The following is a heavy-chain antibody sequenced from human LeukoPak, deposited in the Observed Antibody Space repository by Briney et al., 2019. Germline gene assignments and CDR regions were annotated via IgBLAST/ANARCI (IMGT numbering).Heavy chain of an antibody. CDR2: ISGSGGNT. CDR1: GFTFSNYA. V-gene: IGHV3-23*01. CDR3: AKLSVAAHSRRGDFDY. Sequence: PGGSLRLSCAASGFTFSNYAMTWVRQAPGKGLEWVSAISGSGGNTYYADSVKGRFTISRDNSKNTLYLQMNTLRAEDTAVYYCAKLSVAAHSRRGDFDYWGQGTLVTVSS. D-gene: IGHD2-15*01. J-gene: IGHJ4*02.